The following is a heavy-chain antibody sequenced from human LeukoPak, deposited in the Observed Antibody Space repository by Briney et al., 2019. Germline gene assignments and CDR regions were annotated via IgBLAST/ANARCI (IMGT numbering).Heavy chain of an antibody. V-gene: IGHV6-1*01. J-gene: IGHJ6*03. D-gene: IGHD6-19*01. CDR2: TYYRSKWYN. CDR1: GDSVSSNSAA. CDR3: ARSRIAVAAGKEYYYYYYMDV. Sequence: SQTLSLTCAISGDSVSSNSAAWNWIRQSPSRGLEWLGRTYYRSKWYNDYAVSVKSRITINPDTSKNQFSLQLNSVTPEDTAVYYCARSRIAVAAGKEYYYYYYMDVWGQGTMVTVSS.